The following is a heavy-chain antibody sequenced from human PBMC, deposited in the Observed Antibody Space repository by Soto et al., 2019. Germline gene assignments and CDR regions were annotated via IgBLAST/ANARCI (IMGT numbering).Heavy chain of an antibody. CDR1: GFDFSSYG. CDR2: ISKSSSII. CDR3: ARGGWQLPGYYFDS. V-gene: IGHV3-48*01. Sequence: SLRLSCAPSGFDFSSYGMAWVRQAPGKGLEWVSFISKSSSIIYYADSVKGRFTISRDNAKNSLYLQMNSLRGEDTAVYFCARGGWQLPGYYFDSWGQGALVTVSS. J-gene: IGHJ4*02. D-gene: IGHD2-15*01.